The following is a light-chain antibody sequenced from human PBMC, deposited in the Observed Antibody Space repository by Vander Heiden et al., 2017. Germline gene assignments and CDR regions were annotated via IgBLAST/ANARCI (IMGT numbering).Light chain of an antibody. CDR1: QSVSSY. V-gene: IGKV3-11*01. CDR3: QQRSNWPT. J-gene: IGKJ1*01. CDR2: DAS. Sequence: EIVLTQSPATLSLSPGERATLSCRASQSVSSYLAWYQQKPGQAPRLLNYDASNRATGIPARFSGSGSVTDFTLTISSLEPADFAVYYCQQRSNWPTFGQGTKVEIK.